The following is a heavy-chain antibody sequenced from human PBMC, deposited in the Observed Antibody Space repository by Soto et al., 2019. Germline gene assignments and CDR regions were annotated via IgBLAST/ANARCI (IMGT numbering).Heavy chain of an antibody. D-gene: IGHD6-19*01. Sequence: GASVKVSCKASGFTFTSSAVQWVRQARGQRLEWIGWIVVGSGNTNYAQKFQERVTITRDMSTSTAYMELSSLRSEDTAVYYCAADSVAGQAVAGSYYYYGMDVWGQGTTVTVSS. CDR3: AADSVAGQAVAGSYYYYGMDV. CDR2: IVVGSGNT. CDR1: GFTFTSSA. J-gene: IGHJ6*02. V-gene: IGHV1-58*01.